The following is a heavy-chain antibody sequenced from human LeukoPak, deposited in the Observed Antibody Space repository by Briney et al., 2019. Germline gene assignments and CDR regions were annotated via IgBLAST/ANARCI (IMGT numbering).Heavy chain of an antibody. CDR1: GFTSSSYA. Sequence: PGGSLRLSCAASGFTSSSYAMHWVRQAPGKGLEWVAVISYDGSNKYYADSVKGRFTISRDNSKNTLYLQMNSLRAEDTAVYYCAREWGGDYFDYWGQGTLVTVSS. CDR2: ISYDGSNK. CDR3: AREWGGDYFDY. V-gene: IGHV3-30-3*01. J-gene: IGHJ4*02. D-gene: IGHD3-16*01.